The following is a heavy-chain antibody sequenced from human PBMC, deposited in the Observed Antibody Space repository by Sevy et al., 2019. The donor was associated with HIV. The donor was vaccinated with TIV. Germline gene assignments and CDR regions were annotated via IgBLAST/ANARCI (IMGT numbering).Heavy chain of an antibody. D-gene: IGHD6-13*01. Sequence: SESLSLTCAVSGYSMTSGYFWGWIRQSPGKGLEWIGSLYHSGTTYYSPSLKSRVTASVDTSKNQFSLKVRSVTAADTAVYYRARVDSSGWSDYWGQGTLVTVSS. CDR1: GYSMTSGYF. J-gene: IGHJ4*02. V-gene: IGHV4-38-2*01. CDR3: ARVDSSGWSDY. CDR2: LYHSGTT.